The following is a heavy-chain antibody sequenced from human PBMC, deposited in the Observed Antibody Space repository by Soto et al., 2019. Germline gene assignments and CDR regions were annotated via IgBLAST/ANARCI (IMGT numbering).Heavy chain of an antibody. CDR3: AKVRDYGDYNYFDY. J-gene: IGHJ4*02. Sequence: GGSLRLSCAASGFTFSSYAMSWVRQAPGKGLEWVSAISSSGGSTYYADSVKGRFTISRDNSKNTLYLQMNSLRAEDTAVYYCAKVRDYGDYNYFDYWGQGTLVTVSS. V-gene: IGHV3-23*01. D-gene: IGHD4-17*01. CDR2: ISSSGGST. CDR1: GFTFSSYA.